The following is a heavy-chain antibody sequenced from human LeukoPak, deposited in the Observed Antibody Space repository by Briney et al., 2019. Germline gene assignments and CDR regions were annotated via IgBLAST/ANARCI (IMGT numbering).Heavy chain of an antibody. Sequence: GGSLRLSCAASGFTFSSYGMHWVRQAPGKGLEWVAFIRYDGSNKYYADSVKGRFTISRDNSKNTLYLQMNSLRAEDTAVYYCAKDQASDFWSGYYRLGYYYYMDVWGKGTTVTVSS. CDR3: AKDQASDFWSGYYRLGYYYYMDV. CDR2: IRYDGSNK. V-gene: IGHV3-30*02. D-gene: IGHD3-3*01. J-gene: IGHJ6*03. CDR1: GFTFSSYG.